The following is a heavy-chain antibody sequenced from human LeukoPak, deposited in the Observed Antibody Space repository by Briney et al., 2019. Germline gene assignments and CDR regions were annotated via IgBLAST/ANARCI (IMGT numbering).Heavy chain of an antibody. J-gene: IGHJ5*02. CDR1: GGTFTSYA. CDR3: ARKLRLGGNWFDP. V-gene: IGHV1-69*15. D-gene: IGHD1-26*01. CDR2: IIPISGTT. Sequence: SVKVSCKTSGGTFTSYAITWVRQAPGQGLEWMGKIIPISGTTNYAQKFQGRVTFTADESTSTAYMELSSLRSEDTASYYCARKLRLGGNWFDPWGQGTLVTVSS.